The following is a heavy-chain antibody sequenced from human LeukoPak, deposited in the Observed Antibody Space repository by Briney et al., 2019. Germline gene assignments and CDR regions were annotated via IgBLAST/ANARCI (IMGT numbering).Heavy chain of an antibody. CDR3: ARDIRAGGLYGDFDP. V-gene: IGHV4-61*08. CDR2: ISRTGTT. D-gene: IGHD3-10*02. CDR1: GGSVSSGEYY. J-gene: IGHJ5*02. Sequence: KPSETLSLTCSVSGGSVSSGEYYWSWIRQPPGRGLEWIGYISRTGTTKYNPSLKSRVSISLDTSKNQFSLKLSSVTAADTAVFYCARDIRAGGLYGDFDPWGQGTLVTVSS.